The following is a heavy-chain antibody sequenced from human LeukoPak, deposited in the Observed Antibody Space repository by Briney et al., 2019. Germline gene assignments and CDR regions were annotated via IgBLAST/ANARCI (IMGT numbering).Heavy chain of an antibody. Sequence: SETLSLTCTVSGGSISNYYWNWIRQPAGKELEWIGRIYTCGSTNYNPSLQSRVTMSVDTSKNQFALKLSSVTAADTAVYYCARSYYGSGSYNFDYWGQGTLVTVSS. CDR1: GGSISNYY. D-gene: IGHD3-10*01. CDR2: IYTCGST. J-gene: IGHJ4*02. CDR3: ARSYYGSGSYNFDY. V-gene: IGHV4-4*07.